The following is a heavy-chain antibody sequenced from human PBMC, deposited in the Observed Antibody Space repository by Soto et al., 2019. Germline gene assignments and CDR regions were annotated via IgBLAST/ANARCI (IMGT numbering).Heavy chain of an antibody. V-gene: IGHV3-7*01. Sequence: GWSLRLSCASSVFSFSSYWMSWVRQAPGKGLEWVANIKQDGSEKYYVDSVKGRFTISRHNAKNSLFLQMNSLRVEDTAVYYCASWRGAMSFFDYWGQGTLVTVSS. J-gene: IGHJ4*02. CDR3: ASWRGAMSFFDY. CDR2: IKQDGSEK. CDR1: VFSFSSYW. D-gene: IGHD1-26*01.